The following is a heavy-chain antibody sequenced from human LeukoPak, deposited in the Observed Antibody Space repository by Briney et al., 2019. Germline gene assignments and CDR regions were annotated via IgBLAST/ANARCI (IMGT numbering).Heavy chain of an antibody. CDR3: ARDFQYFDLPDY. V-gene: IGHV4-34*01. Sequence: PSETLSLTCAVYGGSFSGYYWSWIRQPPGKGLEWIGEINHSGSTYYNPSLKSRVTISVDTSKNQFSLKLISVTAADTAVYYCARDFQYFDLPDYWGQGTLVTVSS. CDR1: GGSFSGYY. J-gene: IGHJ4*02. D-gene: IGHD2/OR15-2a*01. CDR2: INHSGST.